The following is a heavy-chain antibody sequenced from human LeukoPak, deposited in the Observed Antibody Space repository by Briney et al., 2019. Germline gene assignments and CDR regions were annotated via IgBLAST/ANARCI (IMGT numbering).Heavy chain of an antibody. CDR2: ISGDGGST. CDR1: GFTFDDYA. Sequence: GGSLRLSCAASGFTFDDYAMHWVRQAPGKGLEWVSLISGDGGSTYYADSVKGRFTISRDNSKNSLYLQMNSLRAEDTALYYCAIELFNWNYGALGFDYWGQGTLVTVSS. CDR3: AIELFNWNYGALGFDY. J-gene: IGHJ4*02. V-gene: IGHV3-43*02. D-gene: IGHD1-7*01.